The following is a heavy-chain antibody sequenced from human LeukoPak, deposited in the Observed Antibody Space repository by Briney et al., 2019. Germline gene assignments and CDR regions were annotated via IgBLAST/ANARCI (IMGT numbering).Heavy chain of an antibody. CDR2: IYSGGST. CDR3: AKGDGGSGSYYIAYYFDY. CDR1: GFTVSSNY. V-gene: IGHV3-66*01. D-gene: IGHD3-10*01. J-gene: IGHJ4*02. Sequence: PGGSLRLSCAASGFTVSSNYMSWVRQAPGKGLEWVSVIYSGGSTYYADSVKGRFTISRDNSKNTLYLQMNSLRAEDTAVYYCAKGDGGSGSYYIAYYFDYWGQGTLVTVSS.